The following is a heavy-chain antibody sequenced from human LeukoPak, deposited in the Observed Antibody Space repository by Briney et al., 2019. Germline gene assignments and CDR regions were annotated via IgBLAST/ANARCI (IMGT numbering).Heavy chain of an antibody. CDR2: IYYSGST. CDR3: ARARYSSSWIDY. CDR1: GGSISSYY. V-gene: IGHV4-59*01. J-gene: IGHJ4*02. D-gene: IGHD6-13*01. Sequence: SETLSLTCTVSGGSISSYYWSWIRQPPGKGLEWIGYIYYSGSTNYNPSLKSRVTISVDTSKNQFSLKLNSVTAADTAVYYCARARYSSSWIDYWGQGTLVIVSS.